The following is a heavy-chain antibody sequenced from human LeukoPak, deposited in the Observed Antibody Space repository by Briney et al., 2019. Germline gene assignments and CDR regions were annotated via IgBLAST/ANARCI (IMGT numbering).Heavy chain of an antibody. V-gene: IGHV3-74*01. J-gene: IGHJ4*02. D-gene: IGHD3-16*02. CDR2: INSYRSST. Sequence: GGSLRLSCATSGFTFSSYWMPWVRQAPAKVLVWVSRINSYRSSTSYADSGKGRFTISRDNAKNTLYLQMNSLRAEDTAVYYCARDLRYDYVWGSYRWNEGFDYWGQGTLVTVSS. CDR3: ARDLRYDYVWGSYRWNEGFDY. CDR1: GFTFSSYW.